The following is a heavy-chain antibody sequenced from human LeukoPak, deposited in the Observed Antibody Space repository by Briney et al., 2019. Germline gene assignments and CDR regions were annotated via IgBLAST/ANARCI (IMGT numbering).Heavy chain of an antibody. V-gene: IGHV3-23*01. J-gene: IGHJ5*02. CDR1: GFTFSSYA. CDR3: AKTSGYRRFDP. CDR2: ISGVVGST. Sequence: GGSLRLSCAASGFTFSSYAMSWVRQAPGKGLEWVSAISGVVGSTYFADSVKGRFTISRDNSKNTLYLQMNSLRAEDTAVYYCAKTSGYRRFDPWGQGTLVTVSS. D-gene: IGHD5-12*01.